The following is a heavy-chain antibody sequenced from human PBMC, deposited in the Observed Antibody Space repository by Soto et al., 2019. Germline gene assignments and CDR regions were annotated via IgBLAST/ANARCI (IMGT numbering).Heavy chain of an antibody. CDR1: GGSFSGYY. CDR2: INHSGST. D-gene: IGHD4-17*01. J-gene: IGHJ4*02. Sequence: SETLSLTCAVYGGSFSGYYWSWIRQPPGKGLEWIGEINHSGSTNYNPSLKSRVTISVDTSKNQFSLKLSSVTAADTAVYYCARRSTSEAYGDYFDYWGQGTLVTVS. V-gene: IGHV4-34*01. CDR3: ARRSTSEAYGDYFDY.